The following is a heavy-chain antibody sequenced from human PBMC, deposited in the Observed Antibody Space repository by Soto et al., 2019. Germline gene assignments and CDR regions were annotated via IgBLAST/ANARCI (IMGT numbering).Heavy chain of an antibody. J-gene: IGHJ1*01. V-gene: IGHV2-5*02. CDR2: IYWDDDK. CDR1: GFSLSTSGVG. Sequence: QITLKESGPTLVIPTQTLTLTCTFSGFSLSTSGVGVGWIRQPPGKTLEWLALIYWDDDKRYSPSLKSRLTITKDTSKNQVVLTMTNMDPVDTATYYCAHRGYGDYYEYFQHWGQGTLVTVSS. D-gene: IGHD4-17*01. CDR3: AHRGYGDYYEYFQH.